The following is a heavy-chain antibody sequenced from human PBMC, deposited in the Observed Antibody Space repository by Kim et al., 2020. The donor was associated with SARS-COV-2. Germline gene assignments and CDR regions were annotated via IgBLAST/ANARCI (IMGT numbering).Heavy chain of an antibody. D-gene: IGHD3-10*01. V-gene: IGHV5-51*01. CDR1: GYSFTSYW. CDR3: ARHGVRGVTYYYYGMDV. J-gene: IGHJ6*02. CDR2: IYPGDSDT. Sequence: GESLKISCKGSGYSFTSYWIGWVRQMPGKGLEWMGIIYPGDSDTKYSPSFQGQVTISADKSISTAYLQWSSLKASDTAMYYCARHGVRGVTYYYYGMDVWGQGTTVTVSS.